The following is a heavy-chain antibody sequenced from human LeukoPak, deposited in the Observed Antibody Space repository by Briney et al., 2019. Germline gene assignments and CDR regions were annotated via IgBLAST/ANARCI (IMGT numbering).Heavy chain of an antibody. CDR3: ARGAGRYCGGDCYLDY. D-gene: IGHD2-21*02. J-gene: IGHJ4*02. CDR1: GFTFSSYG. V-gene: IGHV3-30*03. CDR2: ISYDGSNK. Sequence: GGSLRLSCAASGFTFSSYGMHWVRQAPGKGLEWVAVISYDGSNKYYADSVKGRFTISRDNSKNTLYLQMNSLRAEDTAVYYCARGAGRYCGGDCYLDYWGQGTLVTVSS.